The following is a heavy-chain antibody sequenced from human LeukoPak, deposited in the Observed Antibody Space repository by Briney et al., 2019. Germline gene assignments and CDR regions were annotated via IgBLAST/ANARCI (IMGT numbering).Heavy chain of an antibody. CDR1: GFTFSSYS. Sequence: GGSLRLSCAASGFTFSSYSMNWVRQAPGKGLEWVSSISSSSSYIYYADSVKGRFTISRDNAKNSLYLQMNSLRAEDTAVYYCARCVFGATTIFDAFDIWGQGTMVTVSS. CDR3: ARCVFGATTIFDAFDI. J-gene: IGHJ3*02. CDR2: ISSSSSYI. D-gene: IGHD1-26*01. V-gene: IGHV3-21*06.